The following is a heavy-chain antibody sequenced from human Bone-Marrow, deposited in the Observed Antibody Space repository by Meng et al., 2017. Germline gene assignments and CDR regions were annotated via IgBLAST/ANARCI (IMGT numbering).Heavy chain of an antibody. D-gene: IGHD4-23*01. CDR1: GYTFTSYY. J-gene: IGHJ6*02. V-gene: IGHV1-46*01. Sequence: ASVKVSCKASGYTFTSYYMHWVRQAPGQGLEWMGIINPSGGSTSYAQKFQGRVTMTRDTSTSTAYMELSSLRSEDTAVYYCAREGDGGNSRPGYYYYGMDVWGQGTTVTVSS. CDR2: INPSGGST. CDR3: AREGDGGNSRPGYYYYGMDV.